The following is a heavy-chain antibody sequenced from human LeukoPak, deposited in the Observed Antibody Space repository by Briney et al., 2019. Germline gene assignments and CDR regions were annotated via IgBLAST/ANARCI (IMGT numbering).Heavy chain of an antibody. V-gene: IGHV1-8*01. CDR2: MNPNSGDT. D-gene: IGHD5-18*01. CDR1: GYTFTSYD. Sequence: ASVKVSCKASGYTFTSYDINWVRQATGQGLEWMGWMNPNSGDTGYAQKFRGRVTMTRNTSISTAYMELSSLRSEDTAVYYCARGFPPYGYDAIDYWGQGTLVTVSS. J-gene: IGHJ4*02. CDR3: ARGFPPYGYDAIDY.